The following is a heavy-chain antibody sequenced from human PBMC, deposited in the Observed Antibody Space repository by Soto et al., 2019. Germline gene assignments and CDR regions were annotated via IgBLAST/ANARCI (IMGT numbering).Heavy chain of an antibody. V-gene: IGHV4-31*03. CDR2: IYYSGTT. Sequence: VELQESGPGLVQPSQTLSLTCTVSGGSISSGYYYWSWIRQHPGKGREWIGYIYYSGTTYYNPTLKSRITISVATSKNQFSLNLTSVTAADTAVYYCARAEGYSGSWGLFEPWGQGTLVTVSS. D-gene: IGHD6-6*01. CDR1: GGSISSGYYY. J-gene: IGHJ5*02. CDR3: ARAEGYSGSWGLFEP.